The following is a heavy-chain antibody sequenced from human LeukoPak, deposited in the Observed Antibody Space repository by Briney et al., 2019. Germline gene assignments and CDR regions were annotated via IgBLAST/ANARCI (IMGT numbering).Heavy chain of an antibody. Sequence: ASVKVSCKASGYTFTSYGISWVRQAPGQGLEWMGWISAYNGNTNYAQKLQGRVTITRNTSISTAYMELSSLRSEDTAVYYCARETSTGTFDYWGQGTLVTVSS. D-gene: IGHD4-17*01. CDR2: ISAYNGNT. CDR1: GYTFTSYG. CDR3: ARETSTGTFDY. V-gene: IGHV1-18*01. J-gene: IGHJ4*02.